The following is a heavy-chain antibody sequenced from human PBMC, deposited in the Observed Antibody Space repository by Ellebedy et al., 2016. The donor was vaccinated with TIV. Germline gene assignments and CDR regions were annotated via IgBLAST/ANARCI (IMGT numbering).Heavy chain of an antibody. D-gene: IGHD6-13*01. J-gene: IGHJ4*02. V-gene: IGHV3-11*04. CDR2: IRSSGSTK. Sequence: GGSLRLSXAASGFNFSDYYMNWVRQVPGKGLEWISAIRSSGSTKYYADSVKGRFTISRDNSKNTLYLQMDSLRVEDTAVYYCARISPYSSSSNDYWGQGTLVTVSS. CDR1: GFNFSDYY. CDR3: ARISPYSSSSNDY.